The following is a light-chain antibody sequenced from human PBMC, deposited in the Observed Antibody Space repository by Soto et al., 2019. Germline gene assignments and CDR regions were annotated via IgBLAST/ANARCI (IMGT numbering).Light chain of an antibody. V-gene: IGLV1-47*01. CDR3: ATWGDSLSGAV. J-gene: IGLJ7*01. CDR2: RNN. Sequence: QSVLTQPPSASGTPGQRVTISCSGSSSNIGSNYVYWYQQLPGTAPKLVIYRNNQRPSGVPDRFSGSKSGTSASLAISGLRSEDEADYYCATWGDSLSGAVFGGGTQLTVL. CDR1: SSNIGSNY.